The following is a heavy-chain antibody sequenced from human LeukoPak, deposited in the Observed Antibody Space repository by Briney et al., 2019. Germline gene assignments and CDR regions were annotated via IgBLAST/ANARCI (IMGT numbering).Heavy chain of an antibody. V-gene: IGHV3-23*01. CDR1: GFTFSSYA. D-gene: IGHD4-23*01. CDR3: AKNLRSTVVTLWDY. Sequence: GGSLRLSCAASGFTFSSYAMTWVRQAPGKGLEWVSSITAGGDDTYYADSVKGRFTISRDNSKNTLFLQMNSLRAEDTAIYHCAKNLRSTVVTLWDYWGQGTLVTVPS. J-gene: IGHJ4*02. CDR2: ITAGGDDT.